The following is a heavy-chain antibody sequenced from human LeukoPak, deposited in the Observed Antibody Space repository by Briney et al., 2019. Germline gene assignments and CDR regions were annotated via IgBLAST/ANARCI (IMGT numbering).Heavy chain of an antibody. J-gene: IGHJ4*02. D-gene: IGHD6-13*01. CDR2: IYYSGST. CDR3: ARDRGIAAAGPESIFDY. V-gene: IGHV4-31*03. CDR1: GGSISSGGYY. Sequence: SETLSLTCTVSGGSISSGGYYWSWLRQHPGKGLEWIGYIYYSGSTYYNPSLKSRVTISVDTSKNQFSLKLSSVTAADTAVYYCARDRGIAAAGPESIFDYWGQGTLVTVSS.